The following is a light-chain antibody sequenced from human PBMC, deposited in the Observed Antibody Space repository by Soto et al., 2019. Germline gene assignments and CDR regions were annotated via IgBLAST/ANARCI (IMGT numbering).Light chain of an antibody. CDR1: QSIRSN. V-gene: IGKV3D-15*01. J-gene: IGKJ1*01. CDR2: GAS. CDR3: QQYRSWPRT. Sequence: EIVMTQSPATLSASPGERATLSCRVSQSIRSNLAWYQHRPGQAPRLLMYGASSRATGIPDRFSGSGSGTDFTLTISRLESEDFAVYYCQQYRSWPRTFGQGTKVDIK.